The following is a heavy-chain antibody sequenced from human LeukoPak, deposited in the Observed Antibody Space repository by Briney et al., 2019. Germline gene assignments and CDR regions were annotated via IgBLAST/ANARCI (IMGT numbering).Heavy chain of an antibody. D-gene: IGHD3-22*01. J-gene: IGHJ4*02. Sequence: PGGSLRLSCAASGFTFSSHAMSWVRQAPGKGLEWVSAISGSGGSTYYADSVKGRFTISRDNSKNTLYLQMNSLRAEDTAVYYCAKSGMGYYYDSSGYYYFDYWGQGTLVTVSS. CDR2: ISGSGGST. CDR3: AKSGMGYYYDSSGYYYFDY. V-gene: IGHV3-23*01. CDR1: GFTFSSHA.